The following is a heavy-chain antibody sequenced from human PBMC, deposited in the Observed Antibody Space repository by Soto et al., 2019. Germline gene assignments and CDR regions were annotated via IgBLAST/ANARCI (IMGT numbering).Heavy chain of an antibody. CDR2: ISTYNVNT. CDR3: ARADYYDSSVFYYEC. CDR1: GYTFISYG. J-gene: IGHJ4*02. Sequence: ASVKVSCKASGYTFISYGISWVRQAPGQGLEWMGWISTYNVNTNYAQKFQGRVTMATDTSTSTAHMELSSLRSEDTAVYFCARADYYDSSVFYYECWGQGNLVTVSS. D-gene: IGHD3-22*01. V-gene: IGHV1-18*01.